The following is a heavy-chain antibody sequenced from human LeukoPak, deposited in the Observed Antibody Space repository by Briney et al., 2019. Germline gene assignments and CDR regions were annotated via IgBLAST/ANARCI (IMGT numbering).Heavy chain of an antibody. CDR2: INPNSGGT. CDR3: ARGRVVVVPAAVDWFDP. V-gene: IGHV1-2*02. J-gene: IGHJ5*02. CDR1: GYTFTGYY. Sequence: ASVKVSCTASGYTFTGYYMHWVRQAPGQGLEWMGWINPNSGGTNYAQKFQGRVTMARDTSISAAYMELSRLRSDDTAVYYCARGRVVVVPAAVDWFDPWGQGTLVTVSS. D-gene: IGHD2-2*01.